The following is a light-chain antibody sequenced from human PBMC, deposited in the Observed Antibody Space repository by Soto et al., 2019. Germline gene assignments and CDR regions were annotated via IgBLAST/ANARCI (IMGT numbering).Light chain of an antibody. CDR1: SSDVGGYNY. CDR3: SSYTTSNTRQIV. J-gene: IGLJ1*01. CDR2: DVS. V-gene: IGLV2-14*03. Sequence: ALTQPASVSGSPGQSITISCTGTSSDVGGYNYVSWYQHHPGKAPKLIIYDVSNRPSGVSIRFSGSKSDNTASLTISGLQPEDEADYHCSSYTTSNTRQIVFGTGTKVT.